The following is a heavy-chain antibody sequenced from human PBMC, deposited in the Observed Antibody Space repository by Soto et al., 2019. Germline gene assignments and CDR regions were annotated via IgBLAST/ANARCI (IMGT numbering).Heavy chain of an antibody. CDR2: MNPNSGNT. D-gene: IGHD4-17*01. J-gene: IGHJ4*02. CDR1: GYTFTSHD. V-gene: IGHV1-8*01. Sequence: QVQLVQSGAEVKKPGASVKVSCKASGYTFTSHDINWVRQATGQGLEWMGWMNPNSGNTGYAKKFQGRVTMTRNTSISTAYMELRSLRSEDTAVYYCARWDYGVYARFDFWGQGTLVSVSS. CDR3: ARWDYGVYARFDF.